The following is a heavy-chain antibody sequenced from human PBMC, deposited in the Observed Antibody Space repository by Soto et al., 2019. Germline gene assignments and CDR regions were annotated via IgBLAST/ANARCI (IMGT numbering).Heavy chain of an antibody. V-gene: IGHV1-18*01. CDR2: ISAYNGNT. CDR1: RDGLTSNA. J-gene: IGHJ6*02. Sequence: VEAPCEAPRDGLTSNASIFLQHGKKQGLEWMGWISAYNGNTNYAQKLQGRVTMTTDTSTSTAYMELRSLRSDDTAVYYCARLAVAGSYYYYGMDVWGHGTTVLV. CDR3: ARLAVAGSYYYYGMDV. D-gene: IGHD6-19*01.